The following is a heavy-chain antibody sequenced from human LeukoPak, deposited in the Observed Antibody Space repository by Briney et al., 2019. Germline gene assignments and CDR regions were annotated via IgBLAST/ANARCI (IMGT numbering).Heavy chain of an antibody. V-gene: IGHV4-34*01. CDR3: ARHVSRIAARPRWFDP. Sequence: SETLSLTCAVYGGSFSGYYWSWIRQPPGKGLEWIGEINHSGSTNYNPSLKSRVTISVDTSKNQFSLKLSSVTAADTAVYYCARHVSRIAARPRWFDPWGQGTLVTVSS. D-gene: IGHD6-6*01. CDR2: INHSGST. J-gene: IGHJ5*02. CDR1: GGSFSGYY.